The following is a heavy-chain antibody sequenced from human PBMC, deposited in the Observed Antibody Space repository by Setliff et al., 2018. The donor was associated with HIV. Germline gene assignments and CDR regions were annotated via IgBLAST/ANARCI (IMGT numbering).Heavy chain of an antibody. J-gene: IGHJ4*02. CDR2: ISPNNFNT. V-gene: IGHV1-2*06. CDR1: GYTFDGHY. D-gene: IGHD3-22*01. CDR3: ARSCRSSGYCHFDY. Sequence: GASVKVSCKTSGYTFDGHYLHWVRQAPGQGLEWMGRISPNNFNTQYAKNFQGRVTMTWDTSTSTGYMEVYRLGSDDTAVYFCARSCRSSGYCHFDYWGQGTLVTVSS.